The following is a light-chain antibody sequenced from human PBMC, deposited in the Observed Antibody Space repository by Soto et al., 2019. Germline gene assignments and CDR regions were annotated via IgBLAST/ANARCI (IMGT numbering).Light chain of an antibody. CDR3: QQYNSYPWT. CDR2: DAS. V-gene: IGKV1-5*01. Sequence: DIHLTQSPSTLSASVGDRVTITCRASQSISRWLAWWQQKPGKAPKVLIYDASSLESGVPSRFSGSGSGTEFTLSISYLQPADFATYYCQQYNSYPWTFGQGTKVEIK. J-gene: IGKJ1*01. CDR1: QSISRW.